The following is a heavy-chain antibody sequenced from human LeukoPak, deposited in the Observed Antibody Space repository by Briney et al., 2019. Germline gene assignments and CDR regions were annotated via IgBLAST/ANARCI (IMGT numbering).Heavy chain of an antibody. CDR2: IYYSGST. CDR3: AREDRSYGPIDY. CDR1: GGSISSGDYY. V-gene: IGHV4-30-4*01. Sequence: PSETLSLTCTVSGGSISSGDYYWSWIRQPPGKGLEWIGYIYYSGSTYYNPSLKSRVTISVDRSKNQFSLKLSSVTAADTAVYYCAREDRSYGPIDYWGQGTLVTVSS. J-gene: IGHJ4*02. D-gene: IGHD5-18*01.